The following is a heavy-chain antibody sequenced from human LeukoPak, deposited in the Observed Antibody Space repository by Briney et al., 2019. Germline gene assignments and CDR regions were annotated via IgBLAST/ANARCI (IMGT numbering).Heavy chain of an antibody. D-gene: IGHD5-18*01. CDR3: ARVVWGWDTAMPTPFDY. CDR1: GFTFSSYS. Sequence: GGSLRLSCAASGFTFSSYSMNWVRQAPGKGLEWVSSISRSSSYIYYGDSVKGRFTISRDNAKNSLYLQMNSLRAEDTAVYYCARVVWGWDTAMPTPFDYWGQGTLVTVSS. V-gene: IGHV3-21*01. CDR2: ISRSSSYI. J-gene: IGHJ4*02.